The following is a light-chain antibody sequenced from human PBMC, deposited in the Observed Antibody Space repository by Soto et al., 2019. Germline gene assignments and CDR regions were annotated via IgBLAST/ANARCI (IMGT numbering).Light chain of an antibody. CDR3: SSYTNINTRACV. Sequence: QSVLTQPASVSGSPGQSITISCTAASTDVDDYYLVSWYQHHPGKAPKLIIYEVSNRPSGVSHRFSASMSGNTASLTISGLQAEDEAEYYCSSYTNINTRACVFGTGTKVTVL. CDR2: EVS. V-gene: IGLV2-14*01. J-gene: IGLJ1*01. CDR1: STDVDDYYL.